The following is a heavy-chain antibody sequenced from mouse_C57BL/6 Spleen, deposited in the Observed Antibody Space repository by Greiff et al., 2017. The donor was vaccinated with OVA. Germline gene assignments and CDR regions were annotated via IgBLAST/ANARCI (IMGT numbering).Heavy chain of an antibody. Sequence: EVKLMESGGGLVQPGGSMKLSCAASGFTFSDAWMDWVRQSPEKGLEWVAEIRNKANNHATYYAESVKGRFTISRDDSKSSVYLQMNSLRAEDTGIYYCTTTMVTAYYFDYWGQGTTLTVSS. V-gene: IGHV6-6*01. J-gene: IGHJ2*01. D-gene: IGHD2-2*01. CDR1: GFTFSDAW. CDR2: IRNKANNHAT. CDR3: TTTMVTAYYFDY.